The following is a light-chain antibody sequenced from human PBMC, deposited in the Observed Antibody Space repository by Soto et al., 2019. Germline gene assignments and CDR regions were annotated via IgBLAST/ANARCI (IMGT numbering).Light chain of an antibody. CDR3: CSNVGGIAYV. CDR2: EAS. J-gene: IGLJ1*01. Sequence: QSVLAQPASVSGSPGQSITISCTGTSSDVGSQKLVSWYQHYPGKAPKLIIFEASKRLSGVSNRFSGSNSGSTASLTISGLQAEDEADYYCCSNVGGIAYVFGTGTKVTVL. V-gene: IGLV2-23*01. CDR1: SSDVGSQKL.